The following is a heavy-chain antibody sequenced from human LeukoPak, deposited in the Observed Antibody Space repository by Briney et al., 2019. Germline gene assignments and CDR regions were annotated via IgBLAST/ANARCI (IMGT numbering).Heavy chain of an antibody. Sequence: SVKVSCKASGGTFSSYAISWVRQAPGQGLEWMGGIIPIFGTANYAQKFQGRVTITADESTSTAHMELSSLRSEDTAVYYCARQVATVITHPPSHFDYWGQGTLVTVSS. CDR3: ARQVATVITHPPSHFDY. D-gene: IGHD4-17*01. J-gene: IGHJ4*02. CDR2: IIPIFGTA. V-gene: IGHV1-69*13. CDR1: GGTFSSYA.